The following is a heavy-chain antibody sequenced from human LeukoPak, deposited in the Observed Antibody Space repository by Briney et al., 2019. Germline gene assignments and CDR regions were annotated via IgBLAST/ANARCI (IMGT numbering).Heavy chain of an antibody. CDR1: GFTFTTYP. CDR2: ISPDGNNK. CDR3: ATGALPIGFLESIRPGNYFSNYMGV. D-gene: IGHD3-3*02. Sequence: GKSLRLSCDASGFTFTTYPMHWVRQAPGKGLEWMTLISPDGNNKDYADSVKGRFTTSRDNSKNTLFLQMTSLTSEDTGVYYCATGALPIGFLESIRPGNYFSNYMGVWGKGTMVIVSS. J-gene: IGHJ6*03. V-gene: IGHV3-30*04.